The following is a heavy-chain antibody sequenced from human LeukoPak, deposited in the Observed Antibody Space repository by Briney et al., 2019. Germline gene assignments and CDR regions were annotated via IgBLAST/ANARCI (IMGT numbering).Heavy chain of an antibody. J-gene: IGHJ4*02. D-gene: IGHD6-19*01. Sequence: GASVKVSCKASGYTFTGHSLHWVRQAPGQGLEWMGWINPNSGGTNYAQKFQGRVTMTRDTSISTAYMELSRLTSDDTAVYYCARNRIAVAGAGFDYWGQGTLVTVSS. CDR2: INPNSGGT. CDR1: GYTFTGHS. V-gene: IGHV1-2*02. CDR3: ARNRIAVAGAGFDY.